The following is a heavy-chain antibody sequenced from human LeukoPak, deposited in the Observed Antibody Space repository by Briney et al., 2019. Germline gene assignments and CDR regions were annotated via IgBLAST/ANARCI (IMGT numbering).Heavy chain of an antibody. J-gene: IGHJ3*02. CDR2: IYYSGST. V-gene: IGHV4-39*07. D-gene: IGHD3-16*01. CDR3: ARVGGNIDAFDI. CDR1: GGSISSSSYY. Sequence: SETLSLTCTVSGGSISSSSYYWGWIRQPPGKGLEWIGSIYYSGSTYYNPSLKSRVTISVDTSKNQFSLKLSSVTAADTAVYYCARVGGNIDAFDIWGQGTVVTVSS.